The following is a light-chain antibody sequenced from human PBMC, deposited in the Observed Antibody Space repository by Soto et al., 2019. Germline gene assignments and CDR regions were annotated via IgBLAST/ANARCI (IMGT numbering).Light chain of an antibody. CDR1: ASNIGSNY. V-gene: IGLV1-44*01. CDR2: SNS. Sequence: QAVVTQPPSASGTPGQRVTISCSGSASNIGSNYVYWYQQLPGRAPKVLIYSNSQRPSGVPDRFSGSNSGTSASLAISGLQSEDEADYFCSTWDDSLNGPVFGGGTKLTVL. J-gene: IGLJ3*02. CDR3: STWDDSLNGPV.